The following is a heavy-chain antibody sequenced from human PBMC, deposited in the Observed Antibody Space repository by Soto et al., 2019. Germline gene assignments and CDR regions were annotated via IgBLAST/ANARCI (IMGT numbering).Heavy chain of an antibody. J-gene: IGHJ3*02. Sequence: SVKVSCKASGGTFSSYAISWVRQAPGQGLEWMGGIIPIFGTANYAQKFQGRVTITADESTSTAYMELSSLRSEDTAVYYCQEIYYYDSSGYYASDAFDIWGQGTMVTVSS. D-gene: IGHD3-22*01. V-gene: IGHV1-69*13. CDR3: QEIYYYDSSGYYASDAFDI. CDR1: GGTFSSYA. CDR2: IIPIFGTA.